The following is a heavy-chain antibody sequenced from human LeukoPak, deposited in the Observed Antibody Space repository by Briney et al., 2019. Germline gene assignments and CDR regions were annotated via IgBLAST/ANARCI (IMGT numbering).Heavy chain of an antibody. D-gene: IGHD3-10*01. CDR2: VDPEDGET. Sequence: ASVKVSCKLSGYTFTDYYMHWVPQAPEKGLEWVGLVDPEDGETIYAEKFQDRVTITADPSTDTICMELSSLRSEDTAVYYCASVPGPSFRYYFDHWGQGTLVTVSS. J-gene: IGHJ4*02. V-gene: IGHV1-69-2*01. CDR3: ASVPGPSFRYYFDH. CDR1: GYTFTDYY.